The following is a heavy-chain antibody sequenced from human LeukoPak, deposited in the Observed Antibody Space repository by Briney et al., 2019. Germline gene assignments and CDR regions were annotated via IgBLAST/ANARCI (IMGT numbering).Heavy chain of an antibody. V-gene: IGHV1-2*02. D-gene: IGHD3-10*01. J-gene: IGHJ6*03. CDR2: INPNSGGA. Sequence: ASVKVSCKASGYTFTGYYMHRVRQAPGQGLEWMGWINPNSGGANYAQKFQGRVTMTRETSISTAYMELSRLRSDDTAVYYCARDYYVSGSYYNEAYYYMDVWGKGTTVTISS. CDR1: GYTFTGYY. CDR3: ARDYYVSGSYYNEAYYYMDV.